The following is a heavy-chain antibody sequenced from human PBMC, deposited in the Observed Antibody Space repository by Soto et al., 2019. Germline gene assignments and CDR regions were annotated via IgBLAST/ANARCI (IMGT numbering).Heavy chain of an antibody. CDR3: ARGLDSGYDYYYGMDV. Sequence: GASVKVSCKASGYTFTSYDINWVRQATGQRLEWMGWMNPNSGNTGYAQKFQGRVTMTRNTSISTAYMELSSLRSEDTAVYYCARGLDSGYDYYYGMDVWGQGTTVTVSS. CDR1: GYTFTSYD. CDR2: MNPNSGNT. J-gene: IGHJ6*02. V-gene: IGHV1-8*01. D-gene: IGHD5-12*01.